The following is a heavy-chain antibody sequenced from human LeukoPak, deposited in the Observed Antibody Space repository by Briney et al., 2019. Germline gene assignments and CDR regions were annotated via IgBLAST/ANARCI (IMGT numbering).Heavy chain of an antibody. CDR3: ARSHGGSSGWYDYYYYMDV. CDR2: IYHSGST. J-gene: IGHJ6*03. D-gene: IGHD6-19*01. CDR1: GYSISSGYY. V-gene: IGHV4-38-2*01. Sequence: SETLTLTCAVSGYSISSGYYWGWIRQPPGKGLEWIGSIYHSGSTYYNPSLKSRVTISVDTSKNQFSPKLSSVTAADTAVYYCARSHGGSSGWYDYYYYMDVWGKGTTVTVSS.